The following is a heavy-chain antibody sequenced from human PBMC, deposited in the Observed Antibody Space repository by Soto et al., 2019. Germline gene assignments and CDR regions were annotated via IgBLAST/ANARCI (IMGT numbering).Heavy chain of an antibody. CDR3: ARVPPKPKQWLVYSIGFYEY. CDR1: GGSFRGYY. V-gene: IGHV4-34*01. D-gene: IGHD6-19*01. Sequence: SETLSLTCAVYGGSFRGYYWSWIRQPPGKGLELIGEINHSGSTNYNPSLKSRVTISVDTSKNQFSLKLSSVTAADTAVYYCARVPPKPKQWLVYSIGFYEYWGQGTPVTLSS. J-gene: IGHJ4*02. CDR2: INHSGST.